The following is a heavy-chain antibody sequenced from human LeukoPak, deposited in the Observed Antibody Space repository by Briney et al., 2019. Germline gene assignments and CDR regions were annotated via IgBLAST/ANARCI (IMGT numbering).Heavy chain of an antibody. CDR2: ISGSGGST. J-gene: IGHJ6*04. Sequence: GGSPRLSCAASGFSFSSYAMSWVRQAPGKGLEWVSAISGSGGSTYYADSVKGRFTISRDNSKNTLYLQMNSLRAEDTAVYYCAKDLGGSGSYKYYYYYGMDVWGKGTTVTVSS. CDR1: GFSFSSYA. V-gene: IGHV3-23*01. CDR3: AKDLGGSGSYKYYYYYGMDV. D-gene: IGHD3-10*01.